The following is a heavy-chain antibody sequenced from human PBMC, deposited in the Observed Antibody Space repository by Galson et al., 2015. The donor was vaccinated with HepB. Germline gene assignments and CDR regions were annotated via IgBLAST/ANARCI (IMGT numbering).Heavy chain of an antibody. Sequence: SVKVSCKASGYTFTSYAMHWVRQAPGQRLEWMGWINAGNGNTKYSQKFQGRVTITRDTSASTAYMELSSLRSEDTAVYYCARGLKLRYFDWLATGMDVWGQGTTVTVSS. J-gene: IGHJ6*02. V-gene: IGHV1-3*01. CDR2: INAGNGNT. CDR3: ARGLKLRYFDWLATGMDV. D-gene: IGHD3-9*01. CDR1: GYTFTSYA.